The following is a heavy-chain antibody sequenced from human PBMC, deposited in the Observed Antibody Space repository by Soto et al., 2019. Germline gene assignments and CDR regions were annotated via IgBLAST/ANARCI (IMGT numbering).Heavy chain of an antibody. CDR3: AKDPTAPYSGSYFDY. J-gene: IGHJ4*02. CDR1: GFTFSSYA. CDR2: ISGSGGST. D-gene: IGHD1-26*01. V-gene: IGHV3-23*01. Sequence: EVQLLESGGGLVQPGGSLRLSCAASGFTFSSYAMSWVRQAPGKGLEWVSAISGSGGSTYYADSVKGRFTISRDNSKNTQYLQMNSLRAEDTAVYYCAKDPTAPYSGSYFDYWGQGTLVTVSS.